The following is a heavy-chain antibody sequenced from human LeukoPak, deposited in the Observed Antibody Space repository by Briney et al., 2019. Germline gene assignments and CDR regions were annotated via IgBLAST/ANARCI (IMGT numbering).Heavy chain of an antibody. D-gene: IGHD3-22*01. CDR3: ASTISGYYYGYYFDY. J-gene: IGHJ4*02. V-gene: IGHV4-30-4*01. Sequence: SETLSLTCTVSGGSISSGDYYWSWIRQPPGKGLEWIGYIYYSGSTYYNPSLKSRVTISVDTSKNQFSLKLSSVTAADTAVYYCASTISGYYYGYYFDYWGQGTLVTASS. CDR2: IYYSGST. CDR1: GGSISSGDYY.